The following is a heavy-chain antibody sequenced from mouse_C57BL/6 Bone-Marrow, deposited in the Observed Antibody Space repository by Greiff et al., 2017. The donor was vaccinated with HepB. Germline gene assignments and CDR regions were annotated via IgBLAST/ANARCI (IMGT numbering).Heavy chain of an antibody. Sequence: VQLQQPGTELVKPGASVKLSCKASGYTFTSYWMHWVKQRPGQGLEWIGNINPSNGGTNYNEKFKSKATLTVEKSSRTADMQRSSLTSEDSAVYDCARSADYDGGFAYWGQGTLVTVSA. V-gene: IGHV1-53*01. D-gene: IGHD2-4*01. CDR3: ARSADYDGGFAY. J-gene: IGHJ3*01. CDR1: GYTFTSYW. CDR2: INPSNGGT.